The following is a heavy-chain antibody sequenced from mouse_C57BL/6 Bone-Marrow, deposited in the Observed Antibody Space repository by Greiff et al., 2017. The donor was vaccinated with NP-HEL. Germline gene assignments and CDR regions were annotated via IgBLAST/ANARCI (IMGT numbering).Heavy chain of an antibody. CDR2: SRNKANDYTT. CDR3: ARGLITTVVAIDY. J-gene: IGHJ2*01. Sequence: EVNVVESGGGLVQSGRSLRLSCATSGFTFSDFYMEWVRQAPGKGLEWIAASRNKANDYTTEYSASVKGRFIVSRDTSQSILYLQMNALRAEDTAIYYCARGLITTVVAIDYWGQGTTLTVSS. D-gene: IGHD1-1*01. V-gene: IGHV7-1*01. CDR1: GFTFSDFY.